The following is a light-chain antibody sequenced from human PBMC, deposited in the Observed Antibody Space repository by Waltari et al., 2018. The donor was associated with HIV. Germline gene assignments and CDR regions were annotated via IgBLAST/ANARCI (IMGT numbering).Light chain of an antibody. CDR2: EVS. V-gene: IGLV2-14*01. CDR1: SSDIGAYNF. CDR3: ASYTRSGILL. Sequence: QSALTQPASVSGSPGKSITISCIGSSSDIGAYNFVSWYQQRPGKAPKLMIYEVSDRPSGSSNRFSGSKSGITASLTISGLQADDEADYYCASYTRSGILLFCGGTRLTVL. J-gene: IGLJ2*01.